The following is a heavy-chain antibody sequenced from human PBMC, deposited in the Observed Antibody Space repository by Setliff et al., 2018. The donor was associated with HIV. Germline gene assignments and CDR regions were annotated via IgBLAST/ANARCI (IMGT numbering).Heavy chain of an antibody. J-gene: IGHJ4*02. D-gene: IGHD3-22*01. V-gene: IGHV7-4-1*02. Sequence: VASVKVSCKASGYSFTSYAITWVRQAPGQGLEWVGWINTNSGTPTYARDFTGRFVFSLDTSVNTAFLQISDLKTEDTAVYYCARNSPFPPSSGAHFDFWGPGTLVTVSS. CDR2: INTNSGTP. CDR3: ARNSPFPPSSGAHFDF. CDR1: GYSFTSYA.